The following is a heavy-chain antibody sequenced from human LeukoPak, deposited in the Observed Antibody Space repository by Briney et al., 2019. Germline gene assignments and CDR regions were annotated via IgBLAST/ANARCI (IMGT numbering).Heavy chain of an antibody. CDR1: GFTFSSYG. D-gene: IGHD3-9*01. Sequence: PGGSLRLSCAASGFTFSSYGMHWVRQAPGKGLEWVAVIWYDGSNKYYRDSIKGRFTISRDNSKNTLHPQMNSLRAEDTAAYYCAKGLTRRYLDYWGQGTLVTVSS. V-gene: IGHV3-33*06. J-gene: IGHJ4*02. CDR3: AKGLTRRYLDY. CDR2: IWYDGSNK.